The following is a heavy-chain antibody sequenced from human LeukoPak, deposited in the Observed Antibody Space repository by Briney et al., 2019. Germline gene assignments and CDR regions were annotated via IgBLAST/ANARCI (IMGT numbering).Heavy chain of an antibody. J-gene: IGHJ6*02. D-gene: IGHD5-12*01. CDR2: IIPIFGTA. CDR3: ARDSYSGYDHYYYYGMDV. V-gene: IGHV1-69*13. Sequence: SVKVSCKASGGTFSSYAISWVRQAPGQGLEWMGGIIPIFGTANYAQKFQGRATITADESTSTAYMELSSLRSEDTAVYYCARDSYSGYDHYYYYGMDVWGQGTTVTVSS. CDR1: GGTFSSYA.